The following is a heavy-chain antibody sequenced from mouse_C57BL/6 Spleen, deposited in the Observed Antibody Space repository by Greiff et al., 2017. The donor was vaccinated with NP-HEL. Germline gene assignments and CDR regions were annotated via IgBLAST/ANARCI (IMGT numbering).Heavy chain of an antibody. CDR3: TTDEGSHFDY. CDR2: IYPENGDT. V-gene: IGHV14-4*01. J-gene: IGHJ2*01. Sequence: EVQLQQSGAELVRPGASVKLSCTASGFNIKDDYMHWVKQRPEQGLEWIGWIYPENGDTEYASKFQGKATITVDTSSNTAYLQLSSLTSEDTAVYYCTTDEGSHFDYWGQGTTLTVSS. CDR1: GFNIKDDY.